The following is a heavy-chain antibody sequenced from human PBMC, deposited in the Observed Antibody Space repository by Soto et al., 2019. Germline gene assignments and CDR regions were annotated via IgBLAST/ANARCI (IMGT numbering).Heavy chain of an antibody. D-gene: IGHD3-10*01. Sequence: QLQLQESGPGLVKPSETLSLTCTVSGGSISSSSYYWGWIRQPPGKGLEWIGSIYYSGSTYYNPSLKSRVTISVDTSKNQFSLKLSSVTAADTAVYYCASVFRSMVRGVSSYYGMDVWGQGTTVTVSS. CDR1: GGSISSSSYY. CDR2: IYYSGST. CDR3: ASVFRSMVRGVSSYYGMDV. V-gene: IGHV4-39*01. J-gene: IGHJ6*02.